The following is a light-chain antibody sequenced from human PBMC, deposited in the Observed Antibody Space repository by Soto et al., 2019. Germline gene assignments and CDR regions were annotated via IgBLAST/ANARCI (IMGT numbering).Light chain of an antibody. CDR3: QQSYSSPPT. CDR1: QGIRNW. J-gene: IGKJ1*01. CDR2: AAI. V-gene: IGKV1-12*01. Sequence: DIQMTQSPSSVSASVGDRITITCRASQGIRNWLSWYQQKPGKAPKNLIYAAISLQSGVPSRFSGNGSGTDFTLTISSLQPEDFATYYCQQSYSSPPTFGQGTKVDIK.